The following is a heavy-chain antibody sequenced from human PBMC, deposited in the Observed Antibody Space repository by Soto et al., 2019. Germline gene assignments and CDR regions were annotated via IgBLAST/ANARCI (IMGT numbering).Heavy chain of an antibody. J-gene: IGHJ3*02. V-gene: IGHV1-69*13. CDR2: IIPIFGTA. D-gene: IGHD6-6*01. CDR3: AGDDSSSNAFDI. Sequence: SVKVSCKASGGTFSSYAISWVRQAPGQGLEWMGGIIPIFGTANYALKFQGRVTITADESTSTAYMELSSLRSEDTAVYYCAGDDSSSNAFDIWGQGTMVTVSS. CDR1: GGTFSSYA.